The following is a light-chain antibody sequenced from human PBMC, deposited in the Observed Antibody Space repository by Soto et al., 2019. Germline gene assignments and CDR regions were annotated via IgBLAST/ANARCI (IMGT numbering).Light chain of an antibody. CDR2: EVS. J-gene: IGLJ1*01. CDR3: SSYTSSSPDV. V-gene: IGLV2-14*01. Sequence: QSALTQPASVSGSPGQSITISCTGTSSDVGGYNYVSWYQQHPGKAPKLMIYEVSNRPSGVSNRFSGSKSGNTASLTISGLQADDEADYYFSSYTSSSPDVFGTGTKLTVL. CDR1: SSDVGGYNY.